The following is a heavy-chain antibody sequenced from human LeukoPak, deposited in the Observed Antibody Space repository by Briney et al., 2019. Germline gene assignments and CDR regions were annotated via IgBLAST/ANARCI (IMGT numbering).Heavy chain of an antibody. Sequence: SETLTLTCTVCGGSISSYYWSWIRQSPGKGREWIGYIYYSGSTNYNPTHKSRVTRTVDTSKNPFSLKLSSATAADTAVYYWARTCITIFGGVPSDMDVWGKGTTVTVSS. CDR2: IYYSGST. CDR3: ARTCITIFGGVPSDMDV. J-gene: IGHJ6*03. V-gene: IGHV4-59*01. CDR1: GGSISSYY. D-gene: IGHD3-3*01.